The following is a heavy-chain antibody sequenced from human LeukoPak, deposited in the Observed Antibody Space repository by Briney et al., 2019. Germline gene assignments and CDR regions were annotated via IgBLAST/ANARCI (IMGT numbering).Heavy chain of an antibody. V-gene: IGHV4-39*07. CDR3: ARTSVAGTWDWFDP. CDR2: IYYSGST. CDR1: GGSISSSSYY. D-gene: IGHD6-19*01. Sequence: SETLSLTCTVSGGSISSSSYYWGWIHQPPGKGLEWIGSIYYSGSTYYNPSLKSRVTISVDTSKNQFSLKLSSVTAADTAVYYCARTSVAGTWDWFDPWGQGTLVTVSS. J-gene: IGHJ5*02.